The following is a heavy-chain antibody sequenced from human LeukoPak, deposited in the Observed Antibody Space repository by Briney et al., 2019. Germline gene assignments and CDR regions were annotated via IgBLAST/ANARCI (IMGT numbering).Heavy chain of an antibody. CDR1: GYTFTSYG. D-gene: IGHD1-1*01. V-gene: IGHV1-8*02. CDR2: MNPNSGNT. J-gene: IGHJ5*02. Sequence: ASVKVSCKASGYTFTSYGISWVRQAPGQGLEWMGWMNPNSGNTGYAQKFQGRVTMTRNTSISTAYMELSRLRSDDTAVYYCARGFSPVGWNDLDWFDPWGQGTLVTVSS. CDR3: ARGFSPVGWNDLDWFDP.